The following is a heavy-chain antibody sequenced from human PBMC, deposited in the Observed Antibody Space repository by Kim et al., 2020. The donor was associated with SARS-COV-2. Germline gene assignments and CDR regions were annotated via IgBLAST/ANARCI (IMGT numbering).Heavy chain of an antibody. D-gene: IGHD3-3*01. J-gene: IGHJ5*02. CDR3: AREFTIFGVVTTP. V-gene: IGHV3-11*06. Sequence: YADSVKGRFTISRDNAKNSLYLQMNSLRAEDTAVYYCAREFTIFGVVTTPWGQGTLVTVSS.